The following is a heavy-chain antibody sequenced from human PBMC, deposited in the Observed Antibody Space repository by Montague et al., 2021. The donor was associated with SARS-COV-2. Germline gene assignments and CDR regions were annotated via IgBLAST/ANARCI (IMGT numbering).Heavy chain of an antibody. Sequence: SETLSLTCTVSGGSVISDTYFWSWIRQPPGKGLEWIAYIYDSDTTNNNPSFWGRVSMSSDRSKNQLSLKLTSVTPADTAVYYCARAANILSGFYNHPFEYWGQGILVTVSS. CDR1: GGSVISDTYF. CDR2: IYDSDTT. D-gene: IGHD3-9*01. V-gene: IGHV4-61*01. CDR3: ARAANILSGFYNHPFEY. J-gene: IGHJ4*02.